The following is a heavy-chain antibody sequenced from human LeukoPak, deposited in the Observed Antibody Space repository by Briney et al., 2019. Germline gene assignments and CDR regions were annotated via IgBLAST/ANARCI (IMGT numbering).Heavy chain of an antibody. CDR2: IKEDGSVK. CDR3: AASITMFDY. J-gene: IGHJ4*02. D-gene: IGHD3-10*01. V-gene: IGHV3-7*02. CDR1: GFTFSRYL. Sequence: GGSLRLSCAASGFTFSRYLMSWVRQAPGKGLEWVANIKEDGSVKYYVESVKGRFTISRDNAKNSLYLQMNSLRAEDTAVYYCAASITMFDYWGQGTLVTVSS.